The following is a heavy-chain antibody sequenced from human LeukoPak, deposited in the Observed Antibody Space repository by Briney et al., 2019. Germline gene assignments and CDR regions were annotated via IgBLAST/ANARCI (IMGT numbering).Heavy chain of an antibody. Sequence: ASVKVSCKTSGGTFSSYAITWVRQTPGQGLEWMGGIIPIFGTPNYAQKFQDRVTITADKSTSTAYMKLSSLRSEDTAVYYCARVVGLTGYSSNWYSGYYYYMDVWGKGTTVTVSS. CDR3: ARVVGLTGYSSNWYSGYYYYMDV. CDR2: IIPIFGTP. J-gene: IGHJ6*03. CDR1: GGTFSSYA. V-gene: IGHV1-69*06. D-gene: IGHD6-13*01.